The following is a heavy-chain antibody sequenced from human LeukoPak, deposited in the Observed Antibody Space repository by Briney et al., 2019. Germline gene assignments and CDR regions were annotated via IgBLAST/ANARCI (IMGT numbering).Heavy chain of an antibody. D-gene: IGHD2-2*02. Sequence: GSLSLSCDASGFTFDDYGMSWVRQSTGKGLEWVSAITNWNGGSTGYADSVRGRFTISRDNAKNSLYLQMNSLRAEDTALYYCARCSRSSTDCYSAFDIWGQGTMVTVSS. CDR2: ITNWNGGST. CDR3: ARCSRSSTDCYSAFDI. CDR1: GFTFDDYG. V-gene: IGHV3-20*04. J-gene: IGHJ3*02.